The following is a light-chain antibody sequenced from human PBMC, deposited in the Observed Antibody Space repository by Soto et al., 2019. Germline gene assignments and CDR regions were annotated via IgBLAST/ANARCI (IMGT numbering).Light chain of an antibody. CDR1: SSDVGSHNF. J-gene: IGLJ2*01. Sequence: QSALTQPASVSGSPGQSITISCTGTSSDVGSHNFVSWYQQRPGKAPKLMIFEVTKRPSGVSSRFSASKSGNTASLTISGVQAADEAAYYCCSYAGTTTWVFGGGTKLTVL. V-gene: IGLV2-23*02. CDR2: EVT. CDR3: CSYAGTTTWV.